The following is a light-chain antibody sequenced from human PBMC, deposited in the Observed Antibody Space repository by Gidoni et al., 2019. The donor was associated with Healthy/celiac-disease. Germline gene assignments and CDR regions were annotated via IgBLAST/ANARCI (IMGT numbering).Light chain of an antibody. Sequence: DIQMTQSPSTLSASVGDRVTITCRASQSISSWWAWYQQKPGKAPKLLIYKASSLESGVPSRFSGSGSGTEFTLTISSLQYDDFATYYCQQYNSYSRTFGQGTKVEIK. CDR2: KAS. V-gene: IGKV1-5*03. J-gene: IGKJ1*01. CDR3: QQYNSYSRT. CDR1: QSISSW.